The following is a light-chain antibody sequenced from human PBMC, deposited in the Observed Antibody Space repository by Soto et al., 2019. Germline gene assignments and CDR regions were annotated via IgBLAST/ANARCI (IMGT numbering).Light chain of an antibody. V-gene: IGKV1-33*01. CDR2: DAS. J-gene: IGKJ5*01. Sequence: DIHMTQSPSSLSASVGYSFTITCQASQDISNYLNWYQQKPGKAPKLLIYDASNLETGVPSRFSGSGSGTDFTFTISSLQPEDIETYYCQQYDNLPFTFGQGTRLEIK. CDR1: QDISNY. CDR3: QQYDNLPFT.